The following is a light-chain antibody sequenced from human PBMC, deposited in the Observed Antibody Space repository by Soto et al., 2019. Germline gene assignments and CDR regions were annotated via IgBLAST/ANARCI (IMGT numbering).Light chain of an antibody. CDR1: SSDVGAYNY. Sequence: QSALTQPASVSGSPGQSITISCTGTSSDVGAYNYASWYQQHPGRAPKVMIYDVNNRPSGVSDRFSGSKSGNTASLTISGLQAEDEATFYCSSYTTSDTVIFGGGTKLTVL. J-gene: IGLJ2*01. CDR2: DVN. V-gene: IGLV2-14*03. CDR3: SSYTTSDTVI.